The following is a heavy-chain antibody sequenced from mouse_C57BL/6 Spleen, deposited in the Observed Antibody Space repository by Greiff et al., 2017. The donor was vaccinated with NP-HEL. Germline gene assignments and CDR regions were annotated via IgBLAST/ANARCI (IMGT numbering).Heavy chain of an antibody. CDR2: ISSGSSTI. CDR1: GFTFSDYG. D-gene: IGHD3-2*02. Sequence: EVQLVESGGGLVKPGGSLKLSCAASGFTFSDYGMHWVRQAPEKGLEWVAYISSGSSTIYYADTVKGRFTISRDNAKNTLFLQMTSLRAEDTAMYYCAIDSTGYKLDYWGQGTSVTVSS. J-gene: IGHJ4*01. CDR3: AIDSTGYKLDY. V-gene: IGHV5-17*01.